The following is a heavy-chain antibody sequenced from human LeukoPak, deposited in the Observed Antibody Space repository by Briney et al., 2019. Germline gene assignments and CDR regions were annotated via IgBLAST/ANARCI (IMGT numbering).Heavy chain of an antibody. CDR2: IRIKAYGGTT. V-gene: IGHV3-49*04. CDR1: GFTVSNSY. Sequence: GGSLRLSCAVSGFTVSNSYMSWVRQAPGKGLEWVGFIRIKAYGGTTEYAASVKGRFTISRDDSKSIAYLQMNSLKTEDTAVYYCTRVGWDWGDAFDIWGQGTMVTVSS. CDR3: TRVGWDWGDAFDI. J-gene: IGHJ3*02. D-gene: IGHD3/OR15-3a*01.